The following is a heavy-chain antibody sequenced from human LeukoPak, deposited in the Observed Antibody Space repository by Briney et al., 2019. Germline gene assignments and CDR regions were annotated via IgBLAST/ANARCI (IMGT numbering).Heavy chain of an antibody. Sequence: ASVKVSCKASGYTFTGYYMHWVRQAPGQGLEWMGWINPNSGGTNYAQKFQGRVTMTRDTSISTAYMELSRLRSDDTAVYYCARALMTTVVTSTNYYYYYYMDVWGKGTTVTVSS. CDR2: INPNSGGT. CDR3: ARALMTTVVTSTNYYYYYYMDV. J-gene: IGHJ6*03. V-gene: IGHV1-2*02. CDR1: GYTFTGYY. D-gene: IGHD4-23*01.